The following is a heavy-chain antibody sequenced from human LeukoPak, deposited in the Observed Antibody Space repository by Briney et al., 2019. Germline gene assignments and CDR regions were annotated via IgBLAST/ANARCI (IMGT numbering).Heavy chain of an antibody. CDR1: GFTFSSYA. V-gene: IGHV3-30-3*01. D-gene: IGHD6-19*01. J-gene: IGHJ4*02. CDR2: ISYDGSNK. CDR3: ARGGYSSGWPQGGLDY. Sequence: SGGSLRLSCAASGFTFSSYAMHWVRQAPGKGLEWVAVISYDGSNKYYADSVKGRFTISRDNSKNTLYLQMNSLRAEDTAVYYCARGGYSSGWPQGGLDYWGQGTLVTVSS.